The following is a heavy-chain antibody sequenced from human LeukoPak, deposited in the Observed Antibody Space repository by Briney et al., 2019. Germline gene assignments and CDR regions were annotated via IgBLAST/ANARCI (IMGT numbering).Heavy chain of an antibody. CDR3: AKDRVSPGFNWFDP. Sequence: GGSLRLSCAASGVIISSYAMSWVHQAPGKGLEWVSAINGRGDNTYYADFVKGRFTISRDNSKSTVYLQMNSLRTEDTAVYYCAKDRVSPGFNWFDPWGQGTLVTVSS. J-gene: IGHJ5*02. CDR1: GVIISSYA. D-gene: IGHD2/OR15-2a*01. CDR2: INGRGDNT. V-gene: IGHV3-23*01.